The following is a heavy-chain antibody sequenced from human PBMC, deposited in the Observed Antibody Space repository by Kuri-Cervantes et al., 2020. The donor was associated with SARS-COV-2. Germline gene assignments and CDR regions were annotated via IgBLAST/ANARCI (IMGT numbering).Heavy chain of an antibody. CDR2: ISGSGATT. Sequence: GQSRTLSCAPSGFTFSIYAMNWVRQVQRKGLEWVSGISGSGATTYYADSVKGRFNISRDNSKNTLYLQMDSLRADDTAVYYCVKDYYGSGINWIFDSWGQGALVTVSS. V-gene: IGHV3-23*01. CDR3: VKDYYGSGINWIFDS. D-gene: IGHD3-10*01. J-gene: IGHJ4*02. CDR1: GFTFSIYA.